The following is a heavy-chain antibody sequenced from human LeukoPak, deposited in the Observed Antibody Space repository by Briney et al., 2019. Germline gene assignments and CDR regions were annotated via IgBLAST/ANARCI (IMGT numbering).Heavy chain of an antibody. CDR1: GFTFSSYW. CDR3: CGASFDY. J-gene: IGHJ4*02. Sequence: GGSLRLSCAASGFTFSSYWMHWVRQAPGKGLEWISYISSFGTTIYYADSVKGRFTISRDNAKNSLYLQMNSLRAEDTAVYYCCGASFDYWGQGTLVTVSS. V-gene: IGHV3-48*04. D-gene: IGHD2-21*01. CDR2: ISSFGTTI.